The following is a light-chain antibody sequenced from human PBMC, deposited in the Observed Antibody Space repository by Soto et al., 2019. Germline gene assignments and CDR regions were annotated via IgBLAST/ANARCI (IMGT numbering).Light chain of an antibody. J-gene: IGKJ3*01. V-gene: IGKV3-11*01. Sequence: LTQSPAILSLSPGERATLSCTASQSVDTYIAWYQQRPGQPPRLLIHDTSHRASGVPARLRGSGSGTDFTLTITRLEPEDFGVYFCQQRRNWVSFGPGTRL. CDR2: DTS. CDR3: QQRRNWVS. CDR1: QSVDTY.